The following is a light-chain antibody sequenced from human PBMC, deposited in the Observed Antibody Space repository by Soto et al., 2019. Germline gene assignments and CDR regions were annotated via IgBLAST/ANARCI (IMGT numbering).Light chain of an antibody. Sequence: QSALTQPPSVSGSPGQSVTISCTGTISDVGSYNRVSWYQQPPGTAPKLMIYEVSNRPSGVPDRFSGSKSGNTASLTISGLQAEDEANYYCSSFTSDSTVVFGGGTKVTVL. CDR2: EVS. V-gene: IGLV2-18*02. J-gene: IGLJ2*01. CDR3: SSFTSDSTVV. CDR1: ISDVGSYNR.